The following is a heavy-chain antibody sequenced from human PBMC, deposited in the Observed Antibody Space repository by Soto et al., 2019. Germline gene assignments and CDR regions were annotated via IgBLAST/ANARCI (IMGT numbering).Heavy chain of an antibody. D-gene: IGHD3-16*01. Sequence: QVQLHESGPGLVKPSETLSLTCTVPGGYISSGGYYWSWVRQQPGKGLEWIGYIYYSGTAEYNPSLESRVAISLDASKRHFSLRMNSVTAADTAVYYCAGVTIRWYYFDTWGQGTLVTVSS. J-gene: IGHJ4*02. CDR3: AGVTIRWYYFDT. CDR2: IYYSGTA. V-gene: IGHV4-31*03. CDR1: GGYISSGGYY.